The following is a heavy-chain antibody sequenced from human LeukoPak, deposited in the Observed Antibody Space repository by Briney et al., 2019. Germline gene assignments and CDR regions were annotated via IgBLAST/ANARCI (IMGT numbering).Heavy chain of an antibody. CDR2: IYLSGST. CDR3: ARASGYSYGSDWFDP. Sequence: PSQTLSLTCTVSGGSISSGGYYWSWIRQPPGRGLEWIGYIYLSGSTHYNPSLKSRVSISIDRSKNQFSLKLSSVTAADTAVYYCARASGYSYGSDWFDPWGQGTLVTVSS. CDR1: GGSISSGGYY. J-gene: IGHJ5*02. D-gene: IGHD5-18*01. V-gene: IGHV4-30-2*01.